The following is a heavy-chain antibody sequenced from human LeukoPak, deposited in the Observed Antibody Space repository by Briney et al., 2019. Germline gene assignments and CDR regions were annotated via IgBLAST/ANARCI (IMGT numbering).Heavy chain of an antibody. J-gene: IGHJ4*02. V-gene: IGHV1-18*01. CDR1: GYTFSTYC. CDR3: ARSDLATITAGPFEY. Sequence: ASVKVSCKASGYTFSTYCITWVRQAPGQGLEWMGWISGHRGNTKYAQNFQGRVTMTIDTSTSTAYMDLRSLRSDDTAIYFCARSDLATITAGPFEYWGQGTLVAVSS. D-gene: IGHD5-12*01. CDR2: ISGHRGNT.